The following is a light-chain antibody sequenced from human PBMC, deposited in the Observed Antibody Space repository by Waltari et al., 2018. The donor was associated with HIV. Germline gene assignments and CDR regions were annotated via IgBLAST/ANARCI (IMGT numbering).Light chain of an antibody. J-gene: IGLJ3*02. CDR3: AAWDDSLNGPV. CDR1: SSNIGSNT. Sequence: QSVLTQPPSASGTPGQRVTISCSGSSSNIGSNTVNWYQQLPGTAPKLLIYSNNRRPSGVPDLCSGSKSGTSASLAISGLQSEDEADYYCAAWDDSLNGPVFGGGTKLTVL. CDR2: SNN. V-gene: IGLV1-44*01.